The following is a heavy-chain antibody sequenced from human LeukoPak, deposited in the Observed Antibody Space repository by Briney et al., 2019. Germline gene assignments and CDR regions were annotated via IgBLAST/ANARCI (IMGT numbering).Heavy chain of an antibody. V-gene: IGHV3-30*02. Sequence: GGSLRLSCAASGFTFSSYGMHWVRQAPGKGLEWVAFIRYDGSNKYYADSVKGRFTISRDSSKNTLYLQMNSLRAEDTAVYYCAKELHHYDSSGYAATHAFDIWGQGTMVTVSS. CDR3: AKELHHYDSSGYAATHAFDI. CDR2: IRYDGSNK. D-gene: IGHD3-22*01. CDR1: GFTFSSYG. J-gene: IGHJ3*02.